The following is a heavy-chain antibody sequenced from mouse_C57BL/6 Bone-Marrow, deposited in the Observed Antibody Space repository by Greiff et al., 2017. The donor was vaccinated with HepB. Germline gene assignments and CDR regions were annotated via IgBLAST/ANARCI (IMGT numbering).Heavy chain of an antibody. V-gene: IGHV5-4*01. D-gene: IGHD2-3*01. Sequence: EVQRVESGGGLVKPGGSLKLSCAASGFTFSSYAMSWVRQTPEKRLEWVATISDGGSYTDYPDNVKGRFTISRDNAKNNLYLQMSHLRSEDTAMYYCARGGMVTNYYAMDYWGQGTSVTVSS. CDR1: GFTFSSYA. J-gene: IGHJ4*01. CDR3: ARGGMVTNYYAMDY. CDR2: ISDGGSYT.